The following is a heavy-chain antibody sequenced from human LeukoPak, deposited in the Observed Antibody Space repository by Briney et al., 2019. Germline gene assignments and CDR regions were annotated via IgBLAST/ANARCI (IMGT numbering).Heavy chain of an antibody. Sequence: GGSLRLSFAASGFTFSTYWMHWVRQAPGKGLEWVSSISSSSTYIYYADSVKGRFTISRDNAKNSLYLQMNSLRAEDTAVYYCARDLNTGYSSGWYIDYWGQGTLVTVSS. CDR3: ARDLNTGYSSGWYIDY. CDR2: ISSSSTYI. CDR1: GFTFSTYW. J-gene: IGHJ4*02. D-gene: IGHD6-19*01. V-gene: IGHV3-21*01.